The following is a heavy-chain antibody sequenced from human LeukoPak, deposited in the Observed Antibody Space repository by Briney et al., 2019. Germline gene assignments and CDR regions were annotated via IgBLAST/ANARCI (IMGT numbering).Heavy chain of an antibody. CDR3: ARDLGLVASSSWYGYFQH. D-gene: IGHD6-13*01. Sequence: GASVKVSCKASGYTFTGYYMHWVRQAPGQGLEWMGRINPNSGGTNYAQKFQGRVTMTRDTSISTAYMELSRLRSDDTAVYYCARDLGLVASSSWYGYFQHWGQGTLVTVSS. J-gene: IGHJ1*01. CDR2: INPNSGGT. CDR1: GYTFTGYY. V-gene: IGHV1-2*06.